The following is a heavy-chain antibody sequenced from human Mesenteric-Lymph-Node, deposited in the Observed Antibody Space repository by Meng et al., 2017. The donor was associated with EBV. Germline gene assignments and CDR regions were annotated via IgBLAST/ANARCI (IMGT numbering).Heavy chain of an antibody. CDR3: ARGEKGPIDY. V-gene: IGHV4-34*01. CDR2: INHSAST. Sequence: QLQHGAPGLLNPSETLSPTCCFYGWAFSGYDWSWIRQPPGKGLEWIGEINHSASTNYTPSLKSRVTISLDTSKNQFSLKLSSVTAADTAVYYFARGEKGPIDYWGQGTLVTVSS. J-gene: IGHJ4*02. CDR1: GWAFSGYD.